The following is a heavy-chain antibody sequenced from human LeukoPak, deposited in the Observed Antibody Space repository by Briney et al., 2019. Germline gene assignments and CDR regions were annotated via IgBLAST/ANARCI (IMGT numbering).Heavy chain of an antibody. J-gene: IGHJ3*02. CDR2: INPSGGST. D-gene: IGHD3-10*01. CDR1: GYTFTSYY. CDR3: ARAQTMLRGFYDAFDI. V-gene: IGHV1-46*01. Sequence: ASVKVSCKTSGYTFTSYYMHWVRQAPGQGLEWMGIINPSGGSTNYAQKFQGRVTMTRDTSTSTVYMELSSLRSEDTAVYYCARAQTMLRGFYDAFDIWGQGTMVTVSS.